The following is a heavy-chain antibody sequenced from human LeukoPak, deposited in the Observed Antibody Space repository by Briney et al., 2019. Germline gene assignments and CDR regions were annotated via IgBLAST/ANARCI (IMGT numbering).Heavy chain of an antibody. Sequence: GGSLRLSCAASGFTVSSNYMSWVRQAPGKGLEWVSVIYSGGSTYYADSVKGRFTISRDNSKNTLYLQMNSLRAEDTAVYYCAKIRAGYIPDAFDVWGQGTMVTVSS. CDR1: GFTVSSNY. J-gene: IGHJ3*01. V-gene: IGHV3-53*01. CDR3: AKIRAGYIPDAFDV. CDR2: IYSGGST. D-gene: IGHD5-24*01.